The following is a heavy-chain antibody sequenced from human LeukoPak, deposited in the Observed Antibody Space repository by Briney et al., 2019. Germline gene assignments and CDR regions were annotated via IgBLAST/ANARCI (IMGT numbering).Heavy chain of an antibody. CDR1: GFTFSSYS. CDR3: ARATGGDYGSGSPPLS. CDR2: ISSSSSTI. D-gene: IGHD3-10*01. J-gene: IGHJ4*02. V-gene: IGHV3-48*04. Sequence: GGSLRLSCAASGFTFSSYSMNWVRQAPGKGLEWVSYISSSSSTIYYADSVKGRFTISRDNAKNSLYLQMNSLRAEDTAVYYCARATGGDYGSGSPPLSWGQGTLVTVSS.